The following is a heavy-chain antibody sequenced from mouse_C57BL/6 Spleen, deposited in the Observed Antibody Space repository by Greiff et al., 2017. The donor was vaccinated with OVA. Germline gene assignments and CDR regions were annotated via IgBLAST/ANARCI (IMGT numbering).Heavy chain of an antibody. D-gene: IGHD1-1*01. Sequence: QVQLQQSGADLARPGASVKMSCKASGYTFTSYTMHWVKQRPGQGLEWIGYINPSSGYTKYNQTFKDKATLTADKSTSTAYLQLSSLTSEDSAVYYCAPITTVVAPYFDYWGQGTTLTVSS. V-gene: IGHV1-4*01. J-gene: IGHJ2*01. CDR3: APITTVVAPYFDY. CDR2: INPSSGYT. CDR1: GYTFTSYT.